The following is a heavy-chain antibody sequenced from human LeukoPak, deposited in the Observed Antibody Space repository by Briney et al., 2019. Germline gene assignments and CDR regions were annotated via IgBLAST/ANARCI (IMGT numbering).Heavy chain of an antibody. Sequence: SETLSLTCAVSRGSISSYYWSWIRQSPGKGLEWIGYIYYDGSTNYNPSLKSRATISLDTSKNQFSLKLSSVTAADTAFYYCASQGHHGKIVGTTLSYFYMDVWGKGTTVTVSS. J-gene: IGHJ6*03. V-gene: IGHV4-59*12. CDR1: RGSISSYY. D-gene: IGHD1-26*01. CDR3: ASQGHHGKIVGTTLSYFYMDV. CDR2: IYYDGST.